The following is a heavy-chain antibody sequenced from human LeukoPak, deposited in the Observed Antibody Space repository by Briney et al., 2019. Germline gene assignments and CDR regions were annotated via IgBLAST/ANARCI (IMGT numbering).Heavy chain of an antibody. CDR3: AREGGELSQGTFDY. CDR2: ISYDGSNK. J-gene: IGHJ4*02. Sequence: GGSLRLSCAASGFTFSSYGMHWVRQAPGKGLEWVAVISYDGSNKYYADSVKGRFTISRDNSKNTLYLQTNSLRAEDTAVYYCAREGGELSQGTFDYWGQGTLVTVSS. V-gene: IGHV3-30*03. CDR1: GFTFSSYG. D-gene: IGHD3-16*02.